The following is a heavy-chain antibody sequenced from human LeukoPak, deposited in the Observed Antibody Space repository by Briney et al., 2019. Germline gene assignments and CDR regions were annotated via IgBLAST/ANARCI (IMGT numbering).Heavy chain of an antibody. J-gene: IGHJ5*02. CDR2: IYTSGST. Sequence: SETLSLTCTVSGGSISSGSYYWNWIRQPAGKGLEWIGRIYTSGSTNYNPSPKSRVTISVDRSKNQFSLKLSSVTAADTAVYYCAREDTTLGWFDPWGQGTLVTVSS. V-gene: IGHV4-61*02. D-gene: IGHD5-18*01. CDR1: GGSISSGSYY. CDR3: AREDTTLGWFDP.